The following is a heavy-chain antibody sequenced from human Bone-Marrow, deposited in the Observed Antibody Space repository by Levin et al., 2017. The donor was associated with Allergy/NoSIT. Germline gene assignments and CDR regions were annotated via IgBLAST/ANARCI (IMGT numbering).Heavy chain of an antibody. CDR3: AKDLDAGNGYDQPIY. Sequence: PGGSLRLSCAASGFNFRSYGMHWVRQAPGKGLQWVAVISSDGSQKYYTDSVKGRFTISRDSFERTVYLQMNSLRAEDTAVYYCAKDLDAGNGYDQPIYWGQGTPVTVSS. CDR2: ISSDGSQK. CDR1: GFNFRSYG. J-gene: IGHJ4*02. V-gene: IGHV3-30*18. D-gene: IGHD5-12*01.